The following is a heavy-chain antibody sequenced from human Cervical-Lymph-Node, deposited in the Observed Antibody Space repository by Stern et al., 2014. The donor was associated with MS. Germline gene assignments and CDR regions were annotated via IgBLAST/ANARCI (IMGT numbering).Heavy chain of an antibody. J-gene: IGHJ4*02. CDR2: INPSGVRT. D-gene: IGHD6-13*01. CDR1: GYTFTNYY. V-gene: IGHV1-46*03. Sequence: VQLVESGAEVKEPGASVKVSCKASGYTFTNYYVHWVRQAPGQGLEWMGIINPSGVRTSYPPKFQGRLTLTKDTSSTPVLMELSSLRSEDTAVYFCARDKGIITAAGYYLDYWGQGTLVTVSS. CDR3: ARDKGIITAAGYYLDY.